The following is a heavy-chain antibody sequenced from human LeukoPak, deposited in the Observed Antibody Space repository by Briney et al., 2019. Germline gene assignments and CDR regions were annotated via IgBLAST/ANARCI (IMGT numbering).Heavy chain of an antibody. J-gene: IGHJ4*02. D-gene: IGHD2-15*01. CDR2: ISSSGSTI. V-gene: IGHV3-48*03. CDR3: PRDKGAISGGSCFGY. Sequence: GSLRLSCAASGFTFSSYEMKWVRPAPGKGPGWGSYISSSGSTIYYADNVKGRLTNSGHKATNSLYLQINSLGDEDTAVYYCPRDKGAISGGSCFGYWGQGTLVTVSS. CDR1: GFTFSSYE.